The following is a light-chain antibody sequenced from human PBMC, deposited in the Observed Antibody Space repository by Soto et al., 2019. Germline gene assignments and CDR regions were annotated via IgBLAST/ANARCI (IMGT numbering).Light chain of an antibody. V-gene: IGKV3-20*01. Sequence: EIVFTQSPSTLSLSPGERATLSCRASQSVSSYLAWYQQKPGQAPRLLIYDASNRATGIPARFSGSGSGTDFTLTISRLEPEDVAVYYCQQYGSSPWAFGQGTKVDIK. CDR1: QSVSSY. CDR3: QQYGSSPWA. J-gene: IGKJ1*01. CDR2: DAS.